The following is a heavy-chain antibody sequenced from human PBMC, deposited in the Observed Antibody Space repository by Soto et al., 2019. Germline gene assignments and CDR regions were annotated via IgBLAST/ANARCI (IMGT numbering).Heavy chain of an antibody. J-gene: IGHJ3*02. CDR1: GFTFSSYA. D-gene: IGHD3-16*02. CDR3: ARGKYYDYVCGSYLRDALDI. V-gene: IGHV3-30-3*01. Sequence: QVQLVESGGGVVQPGRSLRLSCAASGFTFSSYAMHWVRQAPGKRLEWVAIISYDGSNKYYADSVKGRFTISRDNSKNTLYLQMNSLRAEDTAVYYCARGKYYDYVCGSYLRDALDIWAQGTMVTVSS. CDR2: ISYDGSNK.